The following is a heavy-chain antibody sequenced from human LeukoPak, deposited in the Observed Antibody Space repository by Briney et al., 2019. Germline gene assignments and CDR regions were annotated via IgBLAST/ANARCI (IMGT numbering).Heavy chain of an antibody. CDR2: ISGSGSYT. CDR3: ASYSAYGSVSYDI. Sequence: GGSLRLSCAASGFTFSSYSMNWVRQAPGKGLEWVSSISGSGSYTHYADSVKGRFTISRDNAKHALYLQMNSLRADDRAVYYCASYSAYGSVSYDIWGRGTMVSVSS. D-gene: IGHD2-15*01. J-gene: IGHJ3*02. V-gene: IGHV3-21*01. CDR1: GFTFSSYS.